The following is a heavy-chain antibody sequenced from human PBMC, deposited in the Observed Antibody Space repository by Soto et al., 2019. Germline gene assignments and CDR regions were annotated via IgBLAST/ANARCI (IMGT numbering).Heavy chain of an antibody. CDR3: ARWMGSGSYYKGYNYYGMDV. CDR1: GYTFTGYY. J-gene: IGHJ6*02. CDR2: INPNSGGT. D-gene: IGHD3-10*01. V-gene: IGHV1-2*04. Sequence: ASVKVSCKASGYTFTGYYMHWLRQAPGQGLEWMGWINPNSGGTNYAQKFQGWVTMTRDTSISTAYMELSRLRSDDTAVYYCARWMGSGSYYKGYNYYGMDVWGQGTTVTVSS.